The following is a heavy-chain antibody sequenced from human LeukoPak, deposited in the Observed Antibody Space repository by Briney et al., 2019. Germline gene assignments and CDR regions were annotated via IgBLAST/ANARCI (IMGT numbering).Heavy chain of an antibody. CDR2: VDPSDSYT. CDR1: GYSFTSYW. D-gene: IGHD3-10*01. J-gene: IGHJ4*02. CDR3: ARRPITMVRGVIITNPFDY. Sequence: GESLKISCKGSGYSFTSYWMSWVRQMPGKGLEWMGRVDPSDSYTNYSPSLQVHVTISADKSVSTAYLQWSSLRASATAMYYCARRPITMVRGVIITNPFDYWGQGTLVTVSS. V-gene: IGHV5-10-1*01.